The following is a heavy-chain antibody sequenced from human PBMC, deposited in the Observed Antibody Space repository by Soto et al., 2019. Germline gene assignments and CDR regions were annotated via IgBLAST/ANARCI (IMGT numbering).Heavy chain of an antibody. CDR3: VRNWRYYGGDYYYGMDA. Sequence: ITLKESGPTLVKPTQTLTLTCTFSGFSLNTGGVGVGWVRQPRGKAMEWLALIYWDDDERYRPSLRSRLNITKDTINNQVLLTMTNMDPEDTATYYCVRNWRYYGGDYYYGMDAWGQGTTVTVSS. J-gene: IGHJ6*02. V-gene: IGHV2-5*02. D-gene: IGHD3-10*01. CDR1: GFSLNTGGVG. CDR2: IYWDDDE.